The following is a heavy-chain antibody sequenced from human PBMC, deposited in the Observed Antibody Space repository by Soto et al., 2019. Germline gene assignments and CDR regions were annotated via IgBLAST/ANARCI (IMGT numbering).Heavy chain of an antibody. V-gene: IGHV3-74*03. D-gene: IGHD2-2*01. J-gene: IGHJ4*02. Sequence: EVQLVESGGGLVQPGESLRLSCAASGLTFRSYWMHWVRQAPGKGLVWVSRINTDGSVAMYVDSVKGRFTPSRDNAQHTLFLQMNSLAAEDTAVSYFVRAMHLWRLDSWGQGTLVTVSS. CDR1: GLTFRSYW. CDR2: INTDGSVA. CDR3: VRAMHLWRLDS.